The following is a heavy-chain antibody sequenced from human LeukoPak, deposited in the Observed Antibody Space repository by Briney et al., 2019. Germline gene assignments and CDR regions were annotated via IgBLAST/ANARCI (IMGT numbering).Heavy chain of an antibody. D-gene: IGHD5-24*01. CDR1: GFTFSTYW. CDR2: IKQDGSET. V-gene: IGHV3-7*01. Sequence: PGGSLRLSCATSGFTFSTYWMSWVRQAPGMGLEWVANIKQDGSETYYADSVKGRFTIFRDNAKNSLYLQMDSLRVEDTAVYYCANGEGFDYWGQGTLVIVSS. J-gene: IGHJ4*02. CDR3: ANGEGFDY.